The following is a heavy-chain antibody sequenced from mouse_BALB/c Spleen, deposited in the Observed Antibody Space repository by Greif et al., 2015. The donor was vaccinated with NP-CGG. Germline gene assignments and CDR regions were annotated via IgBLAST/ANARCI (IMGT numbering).Heavy chain of an antibody. CDR2: INPGSGGT. D-gene: IGHD2-10*01. J-gene: IGHJ4*01. CDR1: GYAFTNYL. Sequence: QVQLQQSGAELVRPGTSVKVSCKASGYAFTNYLIEWVKQRPGQGLEWIGVINPGSGGTNYNEKFKGKATLTADKSSSTAYMQLSSLTSDDSAVYFCARSKTYYGNYGYAMDYWGQGTSVTVSS. CDR3: ARSKTYYGNYGYAMDY. V-gene: IGHV1-54*01.